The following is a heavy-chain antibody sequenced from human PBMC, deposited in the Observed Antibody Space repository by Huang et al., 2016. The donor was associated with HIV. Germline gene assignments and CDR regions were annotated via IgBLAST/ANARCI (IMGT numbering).Heavy chain of an antibody. V-gene: IGHV3-30*18. CDR2: ISYDGSEK. Sequence: QVQLVESGGGVVQPGRSLRLSCAAFGFTFSTYGIHWVRQAPGKGVEWGTGISYDGSEKYYADSVKGRFTSARDNSNNTLYLQMNSLRADDTAVYYCVKDQGHTFMVRYHFDFWGQGTLVTVSS. CDR1: GFTFSTYG. D-gene: IGHD3-10*01. J-gene: IGHJ4*02. CDR3: VKDQGHTFMVRYHFDF.